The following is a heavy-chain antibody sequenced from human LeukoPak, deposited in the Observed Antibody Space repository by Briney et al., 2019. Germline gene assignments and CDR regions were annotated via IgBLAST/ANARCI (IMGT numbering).Heavy chain of an antibody. CDR1: GFTFGNYC. D-gene: IGHD3-22*01. J-gene: IGHJ4*02. CDR3: ARVYYQDSGTSYRHLDY. Sequence: GGSLRLSCAASGFTFGNYCMTWVRQVPGKGLEWVASIKQDESEKYFLDSVEGRFTISRDNAENSLYLQMNSLRAEDTAVYYCARVYYQDSGTSYRHLDYWGQGTLVTVSS. CDR2: IKQDESEK. V-gene: IGHV3-7*01.